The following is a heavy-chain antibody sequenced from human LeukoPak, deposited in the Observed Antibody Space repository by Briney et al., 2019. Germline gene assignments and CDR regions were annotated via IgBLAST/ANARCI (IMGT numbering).Heavy chain of an antibody. V-gene: IGHV1-2*06. CDR2: INPNSGGT. J-gene: IGHJ4*02. CDR1: GYTFTGFY. D-gene: IGHD6-13*01. CDR3: ARGLAVQGSSWYYDY. Sequence: ASVKVSCKASGYTFTGFYMHWVRQAPGQGLEWMGRINPNSGGTNYAQKFQGRVTMTRDTSISTAYMELSRLRSDDTAVYYCARGLAVQGSSWYYDYWGQGTLVTVSS.